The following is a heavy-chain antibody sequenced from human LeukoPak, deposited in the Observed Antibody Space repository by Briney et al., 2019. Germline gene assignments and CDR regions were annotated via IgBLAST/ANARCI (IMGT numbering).Heavy chain of an antibody. Sequence: PSETLSLTCTVSAGSVSSNSYYWAWIRQPPGKGLEWIGSIFYKGSSYYNPSLKSRVTISADTSKNQFSLKLSSVTAADTAVYYCARMYSGYDLRGFDYWGQGTLVTVSS. V-gene: IGHV4-39*07. CDR1: AGSVSSNSYY. CDR3: ARMYSGYDLRGFDY. CDR2: IFYKGSS. D-gene: IGHD5-12*01. J-gene: IGHJ4*02.